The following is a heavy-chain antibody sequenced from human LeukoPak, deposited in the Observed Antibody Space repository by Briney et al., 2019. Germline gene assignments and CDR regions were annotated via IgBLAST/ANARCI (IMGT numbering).Heavy chain of an antibody. CDR3: AREDSSGYYYYFDY. V-gene: IGHV3-30-3*01. J-gene: IGHJ4*02. D-gene: IGHD3-22*01. Sequence: GRSLRLSCAASGFTFSGYAMHWVRQAPGKGLEWVAVISYDGSNKYYADSVKGRFTISRDNSKNTLYLQMNSLRAEDTAVYYCAREDSSGYYYYFDYWGQGTLVTVSS. CDR2: ISYDGSNK. CDR1: GFTFSGYA.